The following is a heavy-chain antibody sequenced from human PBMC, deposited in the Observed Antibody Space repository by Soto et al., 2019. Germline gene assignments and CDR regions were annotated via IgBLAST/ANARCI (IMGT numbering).Heavy chain of an antibody. CDR1: GFTFSSYG. D-gene: IGHD5-18*01. CDR2: IWYDGSNK. CDR3: ARDGGYSYGYADY. J-gene: IGHJ4*02. V-gene: IGHV3-33*01. Sequence: LSCAASGFTFSSYGMHWVRQAPGKGLEWVAVIWYDGSNKYYADSVKGRFTISRDNSKNTLYLQMNSLRAEDTAVYYCARDGGYSYGYADYWGQGTLVTVSS.